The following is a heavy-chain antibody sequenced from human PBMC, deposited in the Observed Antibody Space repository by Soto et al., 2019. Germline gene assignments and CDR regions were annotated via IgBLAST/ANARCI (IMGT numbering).Heavy chain of an antibody. CDR1: GFTFSSYS. CDR3: AGALRYRPTIDY. D-gene: IGHD2-2*01. V-gene: IGHV3-21*01. CDR2: ISSSSSYI. J-gene: IGHJ4*02. Sequence: GGSLRLSCAASGFTFSSYSMNWVRQAPGKGLEWVSSISSSSSYIYYADSVKGRFTISRDNAKNSLYLQMNSLRAEDTAVYYCAGALRYRPTIDYWGQGTLVTVSS.